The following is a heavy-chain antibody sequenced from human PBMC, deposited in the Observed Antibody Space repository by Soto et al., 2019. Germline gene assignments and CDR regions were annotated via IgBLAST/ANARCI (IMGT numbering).Heavy chain of an antibody. D-gene: IGHD1-20*01. CDR3: ARYQWNPGAFDP. J-gene: IGHJ5*02. V-gene: IGHV4-34*01. CDR1: GGSLSDYY. CDR2: INHRGTT. Sequence: QVQLQQWGAGLLKPSETLSLTCAVYGGSLSDYYWNLLRQPPGKGLEWIGEINHRGTTSYNPSLKSRVDISVDTAMTQFSLKLRSVTAADTAIYYCARYQWNPGAFDPWGPGTQVTVSS.